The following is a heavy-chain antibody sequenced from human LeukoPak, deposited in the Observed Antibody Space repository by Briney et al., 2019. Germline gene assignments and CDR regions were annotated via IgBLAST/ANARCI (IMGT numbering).Heavy chain of an antibody. CDR3: ARSPLLIAAAGGGWFDP. J-gene: IGHJ5*02. V-gene: IGHV1-69*06. Sequence: SVKVSCRASGGTFSSYAISWVRQAPGQGLEWMGRIIPIFGTANYAQKFQGRVTITADKSTSTAYMELSSLRSEDTAVYYCARSPLLIAAAGGGWFDPWGQGTLVTVSS. D-gene: IGHD6-13*01. CDR1: GGTFSSYA. CDR2: IIPIFGTA.